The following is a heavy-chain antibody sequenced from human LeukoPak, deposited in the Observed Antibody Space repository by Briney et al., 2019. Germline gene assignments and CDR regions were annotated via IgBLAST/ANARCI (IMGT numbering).Heavy chain of an antibody. CDR2: ISGSGGST. V-gene: IGHV3-23*01. J-gene: IGHJ4*02. CDR1: RFTFSTYA. CDR3: ANRDTEYDILTGTIDY. D-gene: IGHD3-9*01. Sequence: PGGSLRLSCAASRFTFSTYAMSWVRQAPGEGLEWVSAISGSGGSTYYADSVKGRFTISRDNSKNTLYLQMNSLRAEDTAVYYCANRDTEYDILTGTIDYWGQGTLVTVSS.